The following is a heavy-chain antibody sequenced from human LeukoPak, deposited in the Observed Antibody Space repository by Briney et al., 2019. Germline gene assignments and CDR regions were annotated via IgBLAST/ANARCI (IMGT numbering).Heavy chain of an antibody. Sequence: GGSLRLSCAASGFTFSSYAMSWVRQAPGKGLEWVSYISSSSSTIYYADSVKGRFTISRDNAKNSLYLQMNSLRAEDTAVYYCARRSGSYDYWGQGTLVTVSS. J-gene: IGHJ4*02. V-gene: IGHV3-48*04. CDR2: ISSSSSTI. CDR1: GFTFSSYA. D-gene: IGHD3-10*01. CDR3: ARRSGSYDY.